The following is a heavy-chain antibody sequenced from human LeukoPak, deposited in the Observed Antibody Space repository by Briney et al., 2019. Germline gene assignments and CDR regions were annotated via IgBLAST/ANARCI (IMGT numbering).Heavy chain of an antibody. CDR1: GVSISRYF. V-gene: IGHV4-4*07. Sequence: PSETLSLTCTVSGVSISRYFWSCIRQPAGKGLEWIGRIYNSDTTNYNPSLESRLTMSVDTSKNQISLKLSSVAAADTAVYFCARDDLVYTVHYGMDVWGQGTTVTVSS. J-gene: IGHJ6*02. CDR2: IYNSDTT. D-gene: IGHD2-8*01. CDR3: ARDDLVYTVHYGMDV.